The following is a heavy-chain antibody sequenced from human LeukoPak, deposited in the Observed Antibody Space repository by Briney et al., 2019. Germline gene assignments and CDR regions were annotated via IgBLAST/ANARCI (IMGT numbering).Heavy chain of an antibody. CDR2: IYSGGTT. V-gene: IGHV3-53*01. CDR3: ARGLAVAVRFDY. D-gene: IGHD6-19*01. CDR1: GFTVSSNY. Sequence: GGSLRLSCAASGFTVSSNYMSWVRQAPGKGLEWVSVIYSGGTTYYADSVKGRFTISRDNSKNTLYLQMNSLRAEDTAVYYCARGLAVAVRFDYWGQGTLVTVSS. J-gene: IGHJ4*02.